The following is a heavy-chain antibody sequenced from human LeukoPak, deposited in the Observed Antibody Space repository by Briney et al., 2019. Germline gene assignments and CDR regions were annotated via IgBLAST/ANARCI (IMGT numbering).Heavy chain of an antibody. CDR1: GFTFSSYG. Sequence: GGSLRLSCAASGFTFSSYGMPWVRQAPGKGLEWVAVISYDGSNKYYADSVKGRFTISRDNSKNTLYLQMNSLRAEDTAVYYCAKGIGAFAAAFDIWGQGTMVTVSS. V-gene: IGHV3-30*18. CDR2: ISYDGSNK. CDR3: AKGIGAFAAAFDI. D-gene: IGHD3-16*01. J-gene: IGHJ3*02.